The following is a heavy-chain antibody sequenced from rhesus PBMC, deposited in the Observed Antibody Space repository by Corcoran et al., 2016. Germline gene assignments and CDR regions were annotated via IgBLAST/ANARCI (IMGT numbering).Heavy chain of an antibody. V-gene: IGHV4-169*02. Sequence: QLQLQESGPGLVKPSETLSVTCAVSGGSISSSYWSWFRQAPGKGLEWIGYIYGSGSSTNYNPSLKSRVTLSVYMSKNQLSLKLSSVTTADTAVYYCARDRGPGAYWGQGVLVTVSS. D-gene: IGHD3-9*01. CDR3: ARDRGPGAY. CDR2: IYGSGSST. J-gene: IGHJ4*01. CDR1: GGSISSSY.